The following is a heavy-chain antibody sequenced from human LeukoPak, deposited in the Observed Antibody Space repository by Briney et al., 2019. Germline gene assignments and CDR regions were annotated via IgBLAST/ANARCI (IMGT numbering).Heavy chain of an antibody. CDR1: GFTFSSYS. D-gene: IGHD2-15*01. CDR2: ISSSSSTI. J-gene: IGHJ4*02. CDR3: ARMEVVAATRLFDC. Sequence: GGSLRLSCAASGFTFSSYSMTWVRQAPGKGLEWDSYISSSSSTIYYADSVKGRFTISRDNAKNSLYLQMNSLRAEDTAVYYCARMEVVAATRLFDCWGQGTLVTVSS. V-gene: IGHV3-48*01.